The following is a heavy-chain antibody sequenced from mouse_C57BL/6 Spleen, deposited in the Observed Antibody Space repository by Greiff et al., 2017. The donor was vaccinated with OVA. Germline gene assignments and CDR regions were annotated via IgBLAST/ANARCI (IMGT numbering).Heavy chain of an antibody. V-gene: IGHV1-52*01. D-gene: IGHD2-1*01. CDR1: GYTFTSYW. Sequence: VQLQQPGAELVRPGSSVKLSCKASGYTFTSYWMHWVKQRPIQGLEWIGYIDPSDSDTHYNQKFKDKATLTVDKSSSTAYMQLSSLTSEDSAVYYCERGSTEDLAYWGQGTLVTVSA. J-gene: IGHJ3*01. CDR2: IDPSDSDT. CDR3: ERGSTEDLAY.